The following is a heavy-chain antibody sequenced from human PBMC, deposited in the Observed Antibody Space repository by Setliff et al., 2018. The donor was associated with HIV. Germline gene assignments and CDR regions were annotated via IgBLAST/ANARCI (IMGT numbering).Heavy chain of an antibody. CDR3: ARLTTTYYYDSSAYYHPV. J-gene: IGHJ4*02. D-gene: IGHD3-22*01. CDR1: GGSFSGYY. CDR2: INHSGST. V-gene: IGHV4-34*01. Sequence: SETLSLTCAVYGGSFSGYYWSWNRQPPGKGLEWIGEINHSGSTNYNPSLKSRVTISVDTSKNQFSLKLSSVTAADTAVFYCARLTTTYYYDSSAYYHPVWGQGTLVTVS.